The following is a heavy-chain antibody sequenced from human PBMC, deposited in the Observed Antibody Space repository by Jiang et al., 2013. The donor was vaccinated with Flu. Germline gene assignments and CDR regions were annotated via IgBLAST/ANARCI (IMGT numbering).Heavy chain of an antibody. CDR3: ARDQLPVVGGINFGMDV. J-gene: IGHJ6*02. V-gene: IGHV1-2*02. D-gene: IGHD3-10*01. CDR1: GYSFTGYY. Sequence: SGAEVKKPGASVKVSCKASGYSFTGYYLHWVRQAPGQGFEWMGWINPESGSTRYAQKFQGRVAMTRDTSIGTTYMELTRLTSDDTAVFYCARDQLPVVGGINFGMDVWGQGTTVTVSS. CDR2: INPESGST.